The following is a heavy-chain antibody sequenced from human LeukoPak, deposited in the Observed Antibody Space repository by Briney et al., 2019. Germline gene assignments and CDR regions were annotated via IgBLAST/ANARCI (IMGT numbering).Heavy chain of an antibody. CDR1: GFTFSRDW. Sequence: AGSLRLSCAASGFTFSRDWISSVRQAPGKGLEWVANIKQDGSEKYYVDSVKGRFTISRDNAKNTLYLQMNSLRAEDTAVYYCARDQRLRWDWFDPWGQGNLVTVSS. J-gene: IGHJ5*02. D-gene: IGHD5-12*01. V-gene: IGHV3-7*01. CDR3: ARDQRLRWDWFDP. CDR2: IKQDGSEK.